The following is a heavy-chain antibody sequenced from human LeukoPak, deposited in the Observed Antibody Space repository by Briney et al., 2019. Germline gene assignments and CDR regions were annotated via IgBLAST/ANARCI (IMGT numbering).Heavy chain of an antibody. CDR2: IYYSGST. CDR3: ARGGNYYGSGSYDY. D-gene: IGHD3-10*01. CDR1: GGSISSYY. J-gene: IGHJ4*02. Sequence: SETLSLTCTVSGGSISSYYWSWIRQPPGKGLEWIGYIYYSGSTNYNPSLKSRVTISVDTSKNQFSLKLSSVTAADTAVYYCARGGNYYGSGSYDYWGQGTLVTVSS. V-gene: IGHV4-59*01.